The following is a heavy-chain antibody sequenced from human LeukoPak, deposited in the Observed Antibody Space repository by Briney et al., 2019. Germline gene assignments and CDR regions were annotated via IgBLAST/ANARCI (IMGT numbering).Heavy chain of an antibody. J-gene: IGHJ6*02. Sequence: GGSLRLSCAASGFTFSSYAMHWVRQAPGKGLEWVAVISYDGSNKYYADSVKGRFTISRDNSKNTLYLQMNSLRAEDTAVYYCARSLTVTPGYYYYGMDVWGQGTTVTVSS. CDR3: ARSLTVTPGYYYYGMDV. V-gene: IGHV3-30-3*01. CDR2: ISYDGSNK. CDR1: GFTFSSYA. D-gene: IGHD4-11*01.